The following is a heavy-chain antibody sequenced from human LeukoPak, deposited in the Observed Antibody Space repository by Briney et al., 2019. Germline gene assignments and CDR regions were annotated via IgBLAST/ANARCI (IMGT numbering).Heavy chain of an antibody. CDR1: GFTFDDYA. CDR2: ISWNSGSI. J-gene: IGHJ4*02. Sequence: GRSLRLSCAASGFTFDDYAMHWVRQAPGKGLEWVSGISWNSGSIGYADSVKGRFTISRDNAKNSLCLQMNSLRAEDTALYYCAKDRTYRNIVATTIFDYWGQGTLVTVSS. D-gene: IGHD5-12*01. CDR3: AKDRTYRNIVATTIFDY. V-gene: IGHV3-9*01.